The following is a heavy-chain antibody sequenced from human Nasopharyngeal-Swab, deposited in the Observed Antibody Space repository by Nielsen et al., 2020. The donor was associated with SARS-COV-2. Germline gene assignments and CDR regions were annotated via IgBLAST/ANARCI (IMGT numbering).Heavy chain of an antibody. J-gene: IGHJ6*03. V-gene: IGHV3-33*01. CDR1: GFTFNSYG. CDR3: ARGDAGAPYYYYMDV. D-gene: IGHD2-21*02. CDR2: IWYDGSNK. Sequence: GESLKISCAASGFTFNSYGMHWVRQAPGKGLEWVAVIWYDGSNKYYADSVKGRFTISRDNSKNTLYLQMNSLRAEDTAVYYCARGDAGAPYYYYMDVWGKGTTVTVSS.